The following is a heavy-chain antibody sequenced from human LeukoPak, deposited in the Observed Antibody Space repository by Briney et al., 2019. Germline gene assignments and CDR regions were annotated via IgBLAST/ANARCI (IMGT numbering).Heavy chain of an antibody. V-gene: IGHV3-11*06. CDR2: ISSSSSYT. Sequence: LSLTCAVYGGSFSGYYWSWIRQAPGKGLEWVSYISSSSSYTNYADSVKGRFTISRDNAKNSLFLQMNSLRAEDTAVYYCARAVDSSGNYGMDVWGQGATVTVSS. CDR3: ARAVDSSGNYGMDV. D-gene: IGHD3-22*01. CDR1: GGSFSGYY. J-gene: IGHJ6*02.